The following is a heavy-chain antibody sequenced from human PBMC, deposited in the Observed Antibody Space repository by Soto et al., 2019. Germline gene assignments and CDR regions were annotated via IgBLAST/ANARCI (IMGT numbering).Heavy chain of an antibody. Sequence: QVQLVQSGAEVKKPGASVKVSCKASGYTFTGYYMHWVRQAPGQGLEWMGWINPNSGGTNYAQQFQGWVTMTRDTSISTAYMELSRLRSDDTAVYYCARGGLRLELRDYYYGMDVWGQGTTVTVSS. CDR2: INPNSGGT. CDR3: ARGGLRLELRDYYYGMDV. D-gene: IGHD1-7*01. J-gene: IGHJ6*02. CDR1: GYTFTGYY. V-gene: IGHV1-2*04.